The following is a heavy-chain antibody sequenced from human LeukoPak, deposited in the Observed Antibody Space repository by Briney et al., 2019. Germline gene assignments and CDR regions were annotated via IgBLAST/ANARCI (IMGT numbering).Heavy chain of an antibody. CDR2: INHSGST. J-gene: IGHJ4*02. Sequence: SETLSLTCAVYGGSFSGYYWSWIRQPPGKGLEWIGEINHSGSTNYNPSLKSRVTISVDTSKNQFSLKLSSVTAADTAVYYCASGVAADYYFDYWGQGTLVTVSS. CDR1: GGSFSGYY. V-gene: IGHV4-34*01. D-gene: IGHD6-25*01. CDR3: ASGVAADYYFDY.